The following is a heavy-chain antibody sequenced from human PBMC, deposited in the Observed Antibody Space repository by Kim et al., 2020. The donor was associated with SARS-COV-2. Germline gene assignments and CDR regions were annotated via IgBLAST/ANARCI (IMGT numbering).Heavy chain of an antibody. CDR3: ASPLGYCSGGSCSHDY. J-gene: IGHJ4*02. D-gene: IGHD2-15*01. Sequence: KFQGRVTITADESTSTAYMELSSLRSEDTAVYYCASPLGYCSGGSCSHDYWGQGTLVTVSS. V-gene: IGHV1-69*01.